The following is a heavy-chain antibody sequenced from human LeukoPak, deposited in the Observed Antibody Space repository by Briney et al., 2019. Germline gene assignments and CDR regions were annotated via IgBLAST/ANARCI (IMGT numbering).Heavy chain of an antibody. V-gene: IGHV3-23*01. CDR1: GITLSNYG. CDR3: AKRGVVIRVILVGFYKEAYYFDS. CDR2: ISSGAGGT. D-gene: IGHD3-22*01. Sequence: GGSLRLSCAVSGITLSNYGMSWVRQAPGKGLERVAGISSGAGGTTYADSVKGRFTISRDNNKNTLFLQMNSLRAEDTAVYFCAKRGVVIRVILVGFYKEAYYFDSWGQGALVTVSS. J-gene: IGHJ4*02.